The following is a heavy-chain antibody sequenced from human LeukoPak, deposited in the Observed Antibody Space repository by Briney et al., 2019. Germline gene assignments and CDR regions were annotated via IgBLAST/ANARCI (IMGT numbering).Heavy chain of an antibody. D-gene: IGHD3-22*01. CDR2: IKSKTDGGTT. V-gene: IGHV3-15*01. Sequence: GGSLRLSCAASEFTFSSYWMTWVRQAPGKGLEWVGRIKSKTDGGTTDYAAPVKGRFTISRDDSESTLYLHMNSLKTEDTAVYYCATEYYYDSNGIFDYWGQGTLVTVSS. CDR1: EFTFSSYW. CDR3: ATEYYYDSNGIFDY. J-gene: IGHJ4*02.